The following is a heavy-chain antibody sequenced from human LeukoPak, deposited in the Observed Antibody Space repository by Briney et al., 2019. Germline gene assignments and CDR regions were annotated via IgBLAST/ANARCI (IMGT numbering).Heavy chain of an antibody. D-gene: IGHD3-22*01. CDR3: ARGLGTSGMIVVVTHDAFDI. CDR1: GFTFSSYS. V-gene: IGHV3-21*01. J-gene: IGHJ3*02. CDR2: ISSSSSYI. Sequence: PGGSLRLSCAASGFTFSSYSMNWVRQAPGKGLEWVPSISSSSSYIYYADSVKGRFTISRDNAKNSLYLQMNSLRAEDTAVYYCARGLGTSGMIVVVTHDAFDIWGQGTMVTVSS.